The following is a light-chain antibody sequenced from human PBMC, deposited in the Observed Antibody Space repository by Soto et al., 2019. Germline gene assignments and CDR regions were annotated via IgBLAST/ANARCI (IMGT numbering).Light chain of an antibody. CDR2: GAS. CDR1: QSFGTN. CDR3: QQYNNWPQT. V-gene: IGKV3-15*01. J-gene: IGKJ1*01. Sequence: EIVMTQSPATVSVSPGERATLSCRASQSFGTNLAWYQQTRGQAPRLLIYGASIRATGVPDRFSGSGSGTEFTLTISSLRSEDFAVYYCQQYNNWPQTFGQGTKVEIK.